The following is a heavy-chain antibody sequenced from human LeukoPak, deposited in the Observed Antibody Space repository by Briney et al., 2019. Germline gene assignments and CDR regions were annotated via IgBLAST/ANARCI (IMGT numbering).Heavy chain of an antibody. Sequence: SETLSLTCTVSGGSISSSSYYWGWIRQSPGKGLEWIGSIYNSGSTQYNPSLKSRVTISVDTSKNQFSLKLSSVTAADTAVYYCARRVSNYRFDYWGQGTLVTVSS. CDR2: IYNSGST. D-gene: IGHD4-11*01. CDR1: GGSISSSSYY. CDR3: ARRVSNYRFDY. J-gene: IGHJ4*02. V-gene: IGHV4-39*01.